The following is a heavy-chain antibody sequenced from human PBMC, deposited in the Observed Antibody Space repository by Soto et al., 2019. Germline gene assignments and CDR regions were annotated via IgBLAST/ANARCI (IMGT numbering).Heavy chain of an antibody. V-gene: IGHV3-30*03. CDR2: ISYDGSNI. CDR1: GFTFSSYG. D-gene: IGHD3-3*01. J-gene: IGHJ4*02. Sequence: GGSLRLSCAASGFTFSSYGMHWVRQAPGKGLEWVAVISYDGSNIYYADSVKGRFTISRDNSKNTLYLQMNSLRPEDSAVYYCNGKTILGEPDYWGQGTLVTVSS. CDR3: NGKTILGEPDY.